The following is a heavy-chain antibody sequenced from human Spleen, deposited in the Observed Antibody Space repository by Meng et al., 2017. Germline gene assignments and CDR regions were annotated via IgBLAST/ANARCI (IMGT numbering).Heavy chain of an antibody. Sequence: QVQLQESGQGLVKPSETLSLSWAVSGGSVSSGGYYWNWIRQPPGKGLEWIGSVYYSGITYYNPSLESRVTISVDTSKNQFSLKLSSVTAADTAVYYCARDLWELRYKAPFDPWGQGILVTVSS. D-gene: IGHD3-16*01. V-gene: IGHV4-39*07. J-gene: IGHJ5*02. CDR3: ARDLWELRYKAPFDP. CDR2: VYYSGIT. CDR1: GGSVSSGGYY.